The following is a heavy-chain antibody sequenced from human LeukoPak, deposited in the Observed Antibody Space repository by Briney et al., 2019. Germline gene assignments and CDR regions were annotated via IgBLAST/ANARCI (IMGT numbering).Heavy chain of an antibody. V-gene: IGHV1-45*02. CDR1: GYTFTGYY. CDR3: ATLNYYDSSGYYTDAFDI. J-gene: IGHJ3*02. CDR2: ITPFNGNT. D-gene: IGHD3-22*01. Sequence: SVKVSCKASGYTFTGYYMHWMRQAPGQALEWMGWITPFNGNTNYAQKFQDRVTITRDRSMSTAYMELSSLRSEDTAMYYCATLNYYDSSGYYTDAFDIWGQGTMVTVSS.